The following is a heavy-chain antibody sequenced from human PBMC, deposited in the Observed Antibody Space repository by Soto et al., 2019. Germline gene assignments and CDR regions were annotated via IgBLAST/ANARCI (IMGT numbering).Heavy chain of an antibody. V-gene: IGHV3-11*06. CDR3: ASAYYGSGSYYAVDY. D-gene: IGHD3-10*01. J-gene: IGHJ4*02. CDR1: GFPFSDYY. CDR2: ISSSSSYT. Sequence: GGSLRLSCAASGFPFSDYYMSWIRQAPGKGLEWVSYISSSSSYTNYADSVKGRFTISRDNAKNSLYLQMNSLRAEDTAVYYCASAYYGSGSYYAVDYWGQGTLVTVSS.